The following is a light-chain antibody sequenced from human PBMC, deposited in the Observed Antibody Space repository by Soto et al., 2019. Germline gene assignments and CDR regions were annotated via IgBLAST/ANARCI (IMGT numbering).Light chain of an antibody. CDR2: VAS. Sequence: EIVLTQSPGTLSLSPGERTTLSCRASQSVSSSYLAWYQQKPGQAPRLLIYVASSRSTGIPDRFSGSGSGTDFTLSMSRLEPEEFAVYYCQQYGSSPKDTFGQGTRLEIK. J-gene: IGKJ5*01. CDR1: QSVSSSY. CDR3: QQYGSSPKDT. V-gene: IGKV3-20*01.